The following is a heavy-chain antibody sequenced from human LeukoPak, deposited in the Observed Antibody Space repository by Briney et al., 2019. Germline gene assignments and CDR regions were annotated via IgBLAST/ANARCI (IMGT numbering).Heavy chain of an antibody. V-gene: IGHV1-69*13. CDR1: GGTFSSYA. J-gene: IGHJ3*02. D-gene: IGHD3-22*01. Sequence: RASVKVSCKASGGTFSSYAISWVRQAPGQGLEWMGGIIPIFGTANYAQKFQGRVTITADESTSTAYMELSSLRSEDTAVYYCAGYYYDSSGFRLDAFDIWGQGTMVTVSS. CDR3: AGYYYDSSGFRLDAFDI. CDR2: IIPIFGTA.